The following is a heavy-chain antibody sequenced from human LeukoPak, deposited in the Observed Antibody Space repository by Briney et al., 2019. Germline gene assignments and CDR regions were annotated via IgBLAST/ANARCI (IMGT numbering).Heavy chain of an antibody. V-gene: IGHV1-46*01. CDR2: INPGGAPT. D-gene: IGHD1-26*01. Sequence: ASVKVSCKASGYTFTNYYIHWVRQAPGQGLEWTGIINPGGAPTSYAQKFQGRLIMTRDTSTSTVYMELSSLRSEDTAVYYCAREKSGTYFFDYWGQGTLVTVSS. CDR1: GYTFTNYY. CDR3: AREKSGTYFFDY. J-gene: IGHJ4*02.